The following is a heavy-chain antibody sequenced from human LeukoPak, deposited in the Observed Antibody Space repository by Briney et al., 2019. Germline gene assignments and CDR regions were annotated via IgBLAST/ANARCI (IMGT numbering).Heavy chain of an antibody. V-gene: IGHV3-23*01. CDR2: ISGSGETT. Sequence: PGGALRLSCVASGFTFSTYAMGWVRQAPGKGLEWVSAISGSGETTYYADSVKGRFTISRENSTHTLYLQMNSLRAEDTAVYYCANPPSTKFPYGNNYGYLFNHWGQGTLVTVSS. J-gene: IGHJ4*02. D-gene: IGHD5-18*01. CDR1: GFTFSTYA. CDR3: ANPPSTKFPYGNNYGYLFNH.